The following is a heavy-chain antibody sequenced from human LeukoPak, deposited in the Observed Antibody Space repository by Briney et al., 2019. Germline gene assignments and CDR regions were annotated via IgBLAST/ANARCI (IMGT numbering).Heavy chain of an antibody. CDR1: GYTFTSYY. CDR3: ARDVEAHSYDNAFDI. J-gene: IGHJ3*02. Sequence: GASVKVSCKASGYTFTSYYMHWVRQAPGQGLEWMGIINPSGGSTSYAQKFQGRVTMTRDMSTSTVYMELSSLRSEDTAVYYCARDVEAHSYDNAFDIWGQGTMVTVSS. D-gene: IGHD5-18*01. V-gene: IGHV1-46*01. CDR2: INPSGGST.